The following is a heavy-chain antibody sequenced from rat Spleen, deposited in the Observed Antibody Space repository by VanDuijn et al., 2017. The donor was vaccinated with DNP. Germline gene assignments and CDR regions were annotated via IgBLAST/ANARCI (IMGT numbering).Heavy chain of an antibody. CDR1: GFTFSHYY. CDR2: ISTGGGDT. Sequence: EVQLVESGGGLVQPGKSLKLSCAASGFTFSHYYMAWVRQAPTKGLEWVASISTGGGDTYYRDSVKGRFTISRDNAKSTLYLQMDSLRSEETATYYCARGAGSYDYWGQGVMVTVSS. CDR3: ARGAGSYDY. D-gene: IGHD1-12*01. J-gene: IGHJ2*01. V-gene: IGHV5S11*01.